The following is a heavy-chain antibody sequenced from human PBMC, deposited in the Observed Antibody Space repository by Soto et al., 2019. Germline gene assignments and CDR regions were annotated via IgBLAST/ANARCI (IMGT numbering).Heavy chain of an antibody. CDR1: GGTFSSYA. CDR3: ARSRITIFGVVNKHFDY. CDR2: IIPIFGTA. Sequence: QVPLVQSWAEVRKPGSSVKVSCKASGGTFSSYAISWVRQAPGQGLEWMGGIIPIFGTANYAQKFQGRVTITADKSTSTAYMELSSLRSEDTAVYYCARSRITIFGVVNKHFDYWGQGTLVTVSS. D-gene: IGHD3-3*01. J-gene: IGHJ4*02. V-gene: IGHV1-69*06.